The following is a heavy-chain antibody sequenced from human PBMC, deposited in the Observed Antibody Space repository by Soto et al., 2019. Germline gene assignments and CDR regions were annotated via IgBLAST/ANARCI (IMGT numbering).Heavy chain of an antibody. CDR3: ARHDDSSGLDY. CDR1: GASFSGYY. CDR2: IYYSGST. J-gene: IGHJ4*02. Sequence: SETLSLTCAVYGASFSGYYWSWFRQPPGKGLEWIGSIYYSGSTYYNPSLKSRVTISVDTSKNQFSLKLSSVTAADTAVYYCARHDDSSGLDYWGQGTLVTVSS. D-gene: IGHD3-22*01. V-gene: IGHV4-34*01.